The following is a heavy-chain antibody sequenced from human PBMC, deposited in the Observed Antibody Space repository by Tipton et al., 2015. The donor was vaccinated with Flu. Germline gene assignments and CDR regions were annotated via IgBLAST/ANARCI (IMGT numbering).Heavy chain of an antibody. J-gene: IGHJ3*02. D-gene: IGHD3-10*01. Sequence: TLSLTCAVSGGSISSSNWWSWVRQPPGKGLEWIGEIYHSGSTNYNPSLKSRVTISVDKSKNQFTLKLNSVTAADTAVYYCARVGTMVRGVIVLSRDAFDIWGQGTMVTVSS. CDR1: GGSISSSNW. V-gene: IGHV4-4*02. CDR2: IYHSGST. CDR3: ARVGTMVRGVIVLSRDAFDI.